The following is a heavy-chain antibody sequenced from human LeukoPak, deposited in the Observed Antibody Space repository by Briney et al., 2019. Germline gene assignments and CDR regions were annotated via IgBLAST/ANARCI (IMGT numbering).Heavy chain of an antibody. V-gene: IGHV4-59*01. CDR3: ARAGTAYFDWPCLDY. CDR1: GGSISSYY. Sequence: PSETLSLTCTVSGGSISSYYWSWIRQPPGKGLEWIGYIYYSGSTNYNPSLKSRVTISVDTSKNQFSLKLSSVTAADTAMYYCARAGTAYFDWPCLDYWGQGTLVTVSS. J-gene: IGHJ4*02. CDR2: IYYSGST. D-gene: IGHD3-9*01.